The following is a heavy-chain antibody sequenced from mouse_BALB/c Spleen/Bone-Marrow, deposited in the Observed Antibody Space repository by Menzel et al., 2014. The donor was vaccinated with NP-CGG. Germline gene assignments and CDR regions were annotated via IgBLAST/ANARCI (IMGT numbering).Heavy chain of an antibody. CDR2: INPSSGYT. CDR1: GYTFTSYT. D-gene: IGHD2-4*01. V-gene: IGHV1-4*01. CDR3: ARSYYDYDRAWFAY. Sequence: VQLQESGAELARPGASVKMSCKASGYTFTSYTMHWVKQRPGQGLEWIGYINPSSGYTNCNQKFKDKATLTADKSSSTACMQLSNLTSEDSVVYYCARSYYDYDRAWFAYWGQGTLVTVSA. J-gene: IGHJ3*01.